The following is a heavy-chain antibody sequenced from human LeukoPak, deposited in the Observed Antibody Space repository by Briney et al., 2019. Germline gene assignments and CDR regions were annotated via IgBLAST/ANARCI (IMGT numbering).Heavy chain of an antibody. CDR2: IYPGDSDT. Sequence: PGESLKISCKGSGYSFTSYWIGWVRQMPGKGLEWMGIIYPGDSDTRYNPSFQGQVTISADKSISTAYLQWSSLKASDTAMYYCARLNNGNPPSYYYYGMDVWGQGTTVTVSS. CDR1: GYSFTSYW. J-gene: IGHJ6*02. V-gene: IGHV5-51*01. D-gene: IGHD1-26*01. CDR3: ARLNNGNPPSYYYYGMDV.